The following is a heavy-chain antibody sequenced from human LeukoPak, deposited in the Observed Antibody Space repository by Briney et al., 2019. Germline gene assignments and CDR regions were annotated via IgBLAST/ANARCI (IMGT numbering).Heavy chain of an antibody. CDR3: ARWGGNYGRYAFDI. J-gene: IGHJ3*02. CDR1: GYTFTSYY. D-gene: IGHD1-26*01. Sequence: GASVKASCKASGYTFTSYYMHWVRQAPGQGLEWMGIINPSGGSTSYAQRFQGRVTMTRDTSTSTVYMELYSLRSEDTAVYYCARWGGNYGRYAFDIWGQGTMVTVSS. V-gene: IGHV1-46*01. CDR2: INPSGGST.